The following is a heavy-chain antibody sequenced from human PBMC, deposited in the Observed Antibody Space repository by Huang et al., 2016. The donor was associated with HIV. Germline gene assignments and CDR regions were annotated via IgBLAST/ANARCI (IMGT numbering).Heavy chain of an antibody. CDR3: ARMFKYDSGGYWGNDAFDI. CDR1: GGSFSGHY. J-gene: IGHJ3*02. V-gene: IGHV4-34*02. CDR2: ISDSGST. D-gene: IGHD3-22*01. Sequence: QVQLQQWGAELLKPSETMSLTCAVSGGSFSGHYWTWIRQPPGRGLEWIGEISDSGSTTYNPARKSLVTISGDTSQSQFSLKLNSVTAADTAIYYCARMFKYDSGGYWGNDAFDIWGQGTMVTVSS.